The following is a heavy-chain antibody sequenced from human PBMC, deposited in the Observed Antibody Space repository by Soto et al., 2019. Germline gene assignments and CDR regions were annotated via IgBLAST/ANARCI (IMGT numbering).Heavy chain of an antibody. CDR1: GYTFTSYG. V-gene: IGHV1-18*01. CDR2: ISAYNGNT. CDR3: ARDGRTDIVVVVAAGDAFDI. D-gene: IGHD2-15*01. J-gene: IGHJ3*02. Sequence: QVQLVQSGAEVKKPGASVKVSCKASGYTFTSYGISWVRQAPGQGLEWMGWISAYNGNTNYAQKLQGRVTMTTDTSXXTXYXXLRSLRSDDTAVYYCARDGRTDIVVVVAAGDAFDIWGQGTMVTVSS.